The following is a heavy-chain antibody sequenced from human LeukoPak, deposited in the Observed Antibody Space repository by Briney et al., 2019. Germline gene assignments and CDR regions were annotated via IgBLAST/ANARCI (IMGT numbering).Heavy chain of an antibody. J-gene: IGHJ2*01. Sequence: SVKVSCKASGDTFSNYAISWVRQAPGQGLEWVGGIIPIFGTANYGQKFQGRVTITADESTSTAYMELSSLRSEDTAVYYCATLGIVVAPGAPVGAEWYFDLWGRGTLVTVSS. CDR2: IIPIFGTA. CDR3: ATLGIVVAPGAPVGAEWYFDL. CDR1: GDTFSNYA. D-gene: IGHD2-2*03. V-gene: IGHV1-69*01.